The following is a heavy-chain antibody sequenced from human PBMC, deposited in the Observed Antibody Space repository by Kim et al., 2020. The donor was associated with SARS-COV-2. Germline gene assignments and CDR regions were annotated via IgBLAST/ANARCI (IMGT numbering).Heavy chain of an antibody. V-gene: IGHV4-4*03. Sequence: PETLSLTCAVSNGSISGNWWTWVRQPPGKGLEWIGEIYHSGGTTYNPSLRSRVTISVDKSKNHFSLNLSSVTAADTAVYYCARLNSDSGKYFWFDPWGQGTLVTVSS. D-gene: IGHD1-26*01. CDR1: NGSISGNW. J-gene: IGHJ5*02. CDR2: IYHSGGT. CDR3: ARLNSDSGKYFWFDP.